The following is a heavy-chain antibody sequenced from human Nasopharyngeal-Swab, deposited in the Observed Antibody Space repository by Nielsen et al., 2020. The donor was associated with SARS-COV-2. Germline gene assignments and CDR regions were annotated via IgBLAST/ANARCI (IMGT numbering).Heavy chain of an antibody. J-gene: IGHJ3*02. D-gene: IGHD1-1*01. CDR3: GGGIKGTGRPDGFDI. CDR1: GFTFSSYS. V-gene: IGHV3-48*02. Sequence: GESLKISCAASGFTFSSYSMNWVRQAPGKGLEWVSYISSSSSTIYYADSVKGRFTISRDNAKKSLFLQMNSLREEDTAVYYCGGGIKGTGRPDGFDIWGQGTMVTVSS. CDR2: ISSSSSTI.